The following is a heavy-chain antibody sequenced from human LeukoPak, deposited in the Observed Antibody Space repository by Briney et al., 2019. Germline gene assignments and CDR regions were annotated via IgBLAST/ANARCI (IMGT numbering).Heavy chain of an antibody. V-gene: IGHV4-59*01. CDR1: GGSISPYF. Sequence: SETLSLTCTVSGGSISPYFWSWIRQPPGKGLEWIGYISYSGSTNYNPSLKSRVTISVDTSKNQFSLQLSSVTAADTAVYYCARDDYRGVTNFDPWGQGTLVTVSS. J-gene: IGHJ5*02. D-gene: IGHD3-10*01. CDR2: ISYSGST. CDR3: ARDDYRGVTNFDP.